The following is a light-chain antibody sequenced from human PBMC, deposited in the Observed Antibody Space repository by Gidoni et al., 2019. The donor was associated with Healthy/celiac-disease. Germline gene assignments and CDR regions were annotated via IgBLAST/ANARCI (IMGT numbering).Light chain of an antibody. CDR1: QSVLYSSNNKNY. CDR2: WAS. V-gene: IGKV4-1*01. CDR3: QQYDSTPWT. J-gene: IGKJ1*01. Sequence: IVMTQSPASLAVSLGERATINCKSSQSVLYSSNNKNYLTWYQQKPVQPPQLLIYWASTRESGVLERFSGSGSGTYFSLTISSLKAEDVAVYYCQQYDSTPWTFXXXTKVEIK.